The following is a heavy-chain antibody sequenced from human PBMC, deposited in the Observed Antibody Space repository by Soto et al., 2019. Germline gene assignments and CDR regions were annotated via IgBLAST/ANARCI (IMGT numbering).Heavy chain of an antibody. V-gene: IGHV3-48*02. J-gene: IGHJ4*02. CDR1: GFTFSSYS. Sequence: GGSLRLSFAASGFTFSSYSMNWVRQAPGKGLEWISYISSSSSTIYYADSVKGRFTISRDNAKNSLYLQMNSLRDEDTAVYYCARDKPSPEWLQINYFDYWGQGTLVTVSS. CDR2: ISSSSSTI. CDR3: ARDKPSPEWLQINYFDY. D-gene: IGHD5-12*01.